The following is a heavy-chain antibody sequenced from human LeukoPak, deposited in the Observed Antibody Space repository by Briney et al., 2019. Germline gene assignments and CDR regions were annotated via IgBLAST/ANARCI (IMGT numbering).Heavy chain of an antibody. CDR1: RITLRDYG. D-gene: IGHD3-22*01. J-gene: IGHJ4*02. CDR2: SRTKAYGGTT. Sequence: GRSLRLSCTASRITLRDYGMSWVRQAPGKGLEWVGFSRTKAYGGTTEYAASVKGRFTISRDDSNNIAYLQMNSLKTEDTAVYYCSVDYDSSGYLDYWGQGTLVTVSS. CDR3: SVDYDSSGYLDY. V-gene: IGHV3-49*04.